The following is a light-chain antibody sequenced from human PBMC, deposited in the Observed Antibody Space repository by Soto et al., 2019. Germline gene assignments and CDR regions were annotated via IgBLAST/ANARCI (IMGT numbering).Light chain of an antibody. CDR1: SSNIGAGYG. CDR3: QSYYRSMSTV. Sequence: QSVLTQPPSVSGAPGHRVTISCTGSSSNIGAGYGVHWYQQLPGTAPKLLIYGDYNRPSGVPDRFSGSKSGTSASLAITWLQAEDEADYYCQSYYRSMSTVFGTGAKLNV. CDR2: GDY. J-gene: IGLJ1*01. V-gene: IGLV1-40*01.